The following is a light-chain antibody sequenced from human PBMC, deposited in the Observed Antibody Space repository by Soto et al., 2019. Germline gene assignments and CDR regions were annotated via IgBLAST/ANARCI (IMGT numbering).Light chain of an antibody. CDR2: EVR. J-gene: IGLJ3*02. V-gene: IGLV2-14*01. CDR3: SAYTARSILV. Sequence: QSALTQPASVSGSAGQSITISCSGTMRDVGAYNLVSWYQQHPGTAPKLIIYEVRNRPSGISSRFSGSRSGNTASLTISGLQSEDEGDYYCSAYTARSILVFGGGTK. CDR1: MRDVGAYNL.